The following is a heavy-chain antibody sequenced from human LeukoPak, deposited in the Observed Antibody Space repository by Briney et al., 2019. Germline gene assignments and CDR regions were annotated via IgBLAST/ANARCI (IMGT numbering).Heavy chain of an antibody. CDR2: IIPIFGTA. V-gene: IGHV1-69*05. J-gene: IGHJ3*02. Sequence: SVKVSCKASGGTFSSYAISWVRQAPGQGLEWMGGIIPIFGTANYAQKFQSRVTITTDESTSTAYMELSSLRSEDTAVYYCARDHRITIFGVDTPEGMAFDIWGQGTMVTVSS. CDR1: GGTFSSYA. CDR3: ARDHRITIFGVDTPEGMAFDI. D-gene: IGHD3-3*01.